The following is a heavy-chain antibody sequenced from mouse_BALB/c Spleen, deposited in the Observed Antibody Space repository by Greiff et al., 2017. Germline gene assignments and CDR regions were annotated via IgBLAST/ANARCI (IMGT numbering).Heavy chain of an antibody. CDR3: ARDLGYYGSSPYYAMDY. V-gene: IGHV5-4*02. Sequence: DVMLVESGGGLVKPGGSLKLSCAASGFTFSDYYMYWVRQTPEKRLEWVATISDGGSYTYYPDSVKGRFTISRDNAKNNLYLQMSSLKSEDTAMYYCARDLGYYGSSPYYAMDYWGQGTSVTVSS. CDR1: GFTFSDYY. D-gene: IGHD1-1*01. J-gene: IGHJ4*01. CDR2: ISDGGSYT.